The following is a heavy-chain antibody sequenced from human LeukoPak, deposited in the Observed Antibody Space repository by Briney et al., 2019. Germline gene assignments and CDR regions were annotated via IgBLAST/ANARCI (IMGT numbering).Heavy chain of an antibody. D-gene: IGHD3-22*01. CDR2: INPSGGST. V-gene: IGHV1-46*01. J-gene: IGHJ4*02. Sequence: ASVKVSYKATGYTFSSYYMYWVRQAPGQGLEWMGIINPSGGSTSYAQKFQGRVTMTRDTSTSTVYMELRSLRSEDTAVYYCARAYYYDSSAYYPGGDYWGQGTLVTVSS. CDR1: GYTFSSYY. CDR3: ARAYYYDSSAYYPGGDY.